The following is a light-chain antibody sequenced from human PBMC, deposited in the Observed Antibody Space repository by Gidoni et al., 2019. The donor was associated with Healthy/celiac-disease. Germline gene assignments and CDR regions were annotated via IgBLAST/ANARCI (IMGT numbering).Light chain of an antibody. Sequence: IQMTQSPSSLSASVGDRVTITCRASQSISSYLNWYQQKPGKATKLLIYAASSLQSGVPSRFSGSGSGTDFNLTISSLQPEDFATYYCQQSYSTPQLTFGGGTKVEIK. CDR3: QQSYSTPQLT. J-gene: IGKJ4*01. V-gene: IGKV1-39*01. CDR1: QSISSY. CDR2: AAS.